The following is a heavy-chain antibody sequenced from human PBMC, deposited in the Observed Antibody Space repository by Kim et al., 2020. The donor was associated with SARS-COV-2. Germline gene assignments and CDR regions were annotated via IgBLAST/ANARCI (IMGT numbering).Heavy chain of an antibody. CDR1: GYSFTSYW. CDR3: ARQSEDFWSSLWWFDP. V-gene: IGHV5-51*01. D-gene: IGHD3-3*01. Sequence: GESLKISCKGSGYSFTSYWIGWVRQMPGKGLEWMGIIYPGDSDTRYSPSFQGQVTISADKSISTAYLQWSSLKASDTAMYYCARQSEDFWSSLWWFDPWGQGTLVTVSS. CDR2: IYPGDSDT. J-gene: IGHJ5*02.